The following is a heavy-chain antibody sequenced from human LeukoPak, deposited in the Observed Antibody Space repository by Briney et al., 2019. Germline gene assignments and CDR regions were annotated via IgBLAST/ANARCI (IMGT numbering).Heavy chain of an antibody. CDR3: ARDSRGIVGATCDY. V-gene: IGHV1-2*02. J-gene: IGHJ4*02. Sequence: ASVKVSCKASGYTFTGYYMHWVRQAPGQGLEWMGCINPNSGGTNYAQKFQGRVTMTRDTSISTAYMELSRLRSDDTAVYYCARDSRGIVGATCDYWGQGTLVTVSS. CDR2: INPNSGGT. D-gene: IGHD1-26*01. CDR1: GYTFTGYY.